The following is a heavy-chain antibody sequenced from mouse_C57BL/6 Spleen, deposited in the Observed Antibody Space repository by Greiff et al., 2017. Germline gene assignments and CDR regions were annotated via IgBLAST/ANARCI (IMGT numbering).Heavy chain of an antibody. CDR3: ARRDGYDYAMDY. Sequence: QVQLQQPGAELVKPGASVKLSCKASGYTFTSYWMHWVKQRPGQGLEWIGMIHPNSGSTNYNEKIKSKATLTVDKSSSTAYMQLSSLTSEDSAVNYCARRDGYDYAMDYWGQGTSVTVSS. CDR2: IHPNSGST. J-gene: IGHJ4*01. CDR1: GYTFTSYW. V-gene: IGHV1-64*01. D-gene: IGHD2-2*01.